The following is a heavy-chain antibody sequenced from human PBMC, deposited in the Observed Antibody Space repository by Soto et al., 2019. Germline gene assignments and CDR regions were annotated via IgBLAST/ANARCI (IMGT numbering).Heavy chain of an antibody. V-gene: IGHV2-5*02. CDR1: GFSLSTSGVG. J-gene: IGHJ3*02. CDR2: IYWDDAK. CDR3: AHSLEWELRAWAFEI. D-gene: IGHD1-26*01. Sequence: QITLKESGPTLVKPTQTLTLTCTFSGFSLSTSGVGVGWIRQPPGKALEWLALIYWDDAKRYSPSLKSRLTISKDTSKNQVVLTRTNSDTLDTATYYCAHSLEWELRAWAFEIWGQGTMVTVSS.